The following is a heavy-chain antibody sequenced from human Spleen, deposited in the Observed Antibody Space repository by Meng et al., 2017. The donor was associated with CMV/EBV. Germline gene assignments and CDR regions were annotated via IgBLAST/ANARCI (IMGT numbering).Heavy chain of an antibody. J-gene: IGHJ6*02. CDR3: ARSVQGMDV. V-gene: IGHV1-2*06. CDR2: VNPKTGDP. Sequence: ASVKVSCKASGYSFTGSFIHWVRQAPGRGLEWMGRVNPKTGDPNYAQKFQGRVTMTRDTSISTASMELSRLRSDDTAVYWCARSVQGMDVWGQGTTVTVSS. CDR1: GYSFTGSF.